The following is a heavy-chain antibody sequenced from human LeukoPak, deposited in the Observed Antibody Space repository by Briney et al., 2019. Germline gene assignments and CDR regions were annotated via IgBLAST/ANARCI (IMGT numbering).Heavy chain of an antibody. CDR1: GGSISSYY. CDR3: ARMYYYDSSGEWFDP. CDR2: IYYSGST. D-gene: IGHD3-22*01. Sequence: SETLSLTCTVSGGSISSYYWSWLRQPPGKGLEWIGYIYYSGSTNYNPSLKSRVTISVDTSKNQFSLKLSSVTAADTAVYYCARMYYYDSSGEWFDPWGQGTLVTVSS. V-gene: IGHV4-59*01. J-gene: IGHJ5*02.